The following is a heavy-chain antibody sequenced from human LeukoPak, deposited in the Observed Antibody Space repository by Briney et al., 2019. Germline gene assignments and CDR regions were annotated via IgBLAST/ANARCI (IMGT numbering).Heavy chain of an antibody. CDR1: GFTFSSYG. CDR3: AKDSSGGYSYGYSGSLAADLFRNFDY. J-gene: IGHJ4*02. Sequence: GGSLRLSCAASGFTFSSYGMHWVRQAPGKGPEWVAVIWYGGSNKYYADSVKGRFTISRDNSKNTLYLQMNSLRAEDTAVYYCAKDSSGGYSYGYSGSLAADLFRNFDYWGQGTLVTVSS. V-gene: IGHV3-30*02. CDR2: IWYGGSNK. D-gene: IGHD5-18*01.